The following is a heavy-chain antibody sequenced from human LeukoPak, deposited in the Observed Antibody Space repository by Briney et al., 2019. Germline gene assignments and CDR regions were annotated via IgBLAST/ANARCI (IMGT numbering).Heavy chain of an antibody. Sequence: GRSLRLSCAASGFTFSSYAMSWVRQAPGKGLEWVSTISGSDGSTYYADSVKGRFTISRDNSKNTLFMQMDSLRVEDTAVYYCAKYQREGALFDYWGQGTLVTVSS. V-gene: IGHV3-23*01. CDR1: GFTFSSYA. J-gene: IGHJ4*02. D-gene: IGHD1-26*01. CDR2: ISGSDGST. CDR3: AKYQREGALFDY.